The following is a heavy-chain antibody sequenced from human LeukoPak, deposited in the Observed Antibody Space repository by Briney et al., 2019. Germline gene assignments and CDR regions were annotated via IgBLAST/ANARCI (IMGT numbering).Heavy chain of an antibody. CDR3: ARGGSLAAAPHLYYFDY. Sequence: ASVKVSCKASGYTFTSYYLHWVRQALGQGLEWMGIINPIGGSTTYAQKFQGRVTMTRDTSTSTVYMELSSLRSEDTAVYYCARGGSLAAAPHLYYFDYWGQGSLVTVSS. D-gene: IGHD6-19*01. CDR1: GYTFTSYY. V-gene: IGHV1-46*01. J-gene: IGHJ4*02. CDR2: INPIGGST.